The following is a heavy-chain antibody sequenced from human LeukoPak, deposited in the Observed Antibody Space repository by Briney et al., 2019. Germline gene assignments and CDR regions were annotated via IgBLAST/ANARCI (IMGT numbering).Heavy chain of an antibody. D-gene: IGHD6-19*01. Sequence: GASVKVSCKASGYTFTGYYMHWVRQAPGQGLEWMGWINPNSGGTNYAQKFQGRVTMTRDTSISTAYMELSRLRADDTAVYYCARESSGQYYFDYWGQGTLVTVSS. CDR1: GYTFTGYY. CDR2: INPNSGGT. V-gene: IGHV1-2*02. J-gene: IGHJ4*02. CDR3: ARESSGQYYFDY.